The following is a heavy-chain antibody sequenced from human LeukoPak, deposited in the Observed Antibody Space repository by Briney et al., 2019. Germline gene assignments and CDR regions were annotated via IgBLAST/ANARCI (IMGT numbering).Heavy chain of an antibody. V-gene: IGHV1-18*01. D-gene: IGHD6-19*01. Sequence: ASVKVSCKASGYTFGTYGISWVRQAPGQGLEWMAWISGYNGNTNYAQNLQGRVTVTTDTSTSTAYMDLRSLRSDDTAVYYSARDGYSSGHDAFDIWGQGTMVTASS. CDR1: GYTFGTYG. CDR3: ARDGYSSGHDAFDI. J-gene: IGHJ3*02. CDR2: ISGYNGNT.